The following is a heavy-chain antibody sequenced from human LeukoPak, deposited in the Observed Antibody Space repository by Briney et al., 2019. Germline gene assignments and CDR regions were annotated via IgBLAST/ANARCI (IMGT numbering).Heavy chain of an antibody. D-gene: IGHD6-19*01. V-gene: IGHV3-9*01. CDR1: EFTFDDYV. J-gene: IGHJ6*02. CDR2: MSWTSGSI. Sequence: GRSLRLSCGVSEFTFDDYVIHWVRQGQGKGLEWVAAMSWTSGSIAHADSVKGRFNIFRDNAQSSLYLQMNSLRAEDTAFYYCARSSGSYDGYYGVEVWGQGTTVIVSS. CDR3: ARSSGSYDGYYGVEV.